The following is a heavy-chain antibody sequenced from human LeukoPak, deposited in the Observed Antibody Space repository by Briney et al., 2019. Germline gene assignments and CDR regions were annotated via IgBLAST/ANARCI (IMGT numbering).Heavy chain of an antibody. J-gene: IGHJ4*02. CDR3: ARDPIVGDTGGGDY. CDR2: INGDGSIE. D-gene: IGHD1-26*01. Sequence: PGGSLRPSCAASGFTFSSYWMTWVRQAPGKGREWVSNINGDGSIENYVHSVRGRFSIFRDNAKDALYLQMNSLRVDDTAMYYCARDPIVGDTGGGDYWGQGTLVTVSS. CDR1: GFTFSSYW. V-gene: IGHV3-7*01.